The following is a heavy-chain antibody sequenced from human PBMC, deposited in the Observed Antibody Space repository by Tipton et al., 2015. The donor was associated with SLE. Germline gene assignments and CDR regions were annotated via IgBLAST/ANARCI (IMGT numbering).Heavy chain of an antibody. Sequence: QSGAEVKKPGTSIKVSCKASGYTFNTYDINWVRKTTGQGLEWMGWMNPKSGNKGYAQKFQGRVTLTMDTSVTTAYMELSNLNSDDAAVYFCASRYTSTWADAFDIWGQGTMVTVSS. CDR3: ASRYTSTWADAFDI. CDR2: MNPKSGNK. J-gene: IGHJ3*02. CDR1: GYTFNTYD. V-gene: IGHV1-8*02. D-gene: IGHD2-2*02.